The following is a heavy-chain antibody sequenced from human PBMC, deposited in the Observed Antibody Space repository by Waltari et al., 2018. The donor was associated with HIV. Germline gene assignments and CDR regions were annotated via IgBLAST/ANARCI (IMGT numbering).Heavy chain of an antibody. D-gene: IGHD4-4*01. CDR3: ARQGLQYADGMDV. J-gene: IGHJ6*02. CDR2: ISPYNGDA. V-gene: IGHV1-18*01. Sequence: QVQLVQFETEVKKAGASVKVSCKTSGYTFTAYGISWVRQAPGQGLEWMGWISPYNGDANYAQKLQGRVTMTTDTSTKTAYMEVRSLRSDDTAVYYCARQGLQYADGMDVWGHGTTVTVSS. CDR1: GYTFTAYG.